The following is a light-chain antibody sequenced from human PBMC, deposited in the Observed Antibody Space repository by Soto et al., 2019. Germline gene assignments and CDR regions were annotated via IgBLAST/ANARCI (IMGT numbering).Light chain of an antibody. V-gene: IGLV2-18*02. CDR3: SSYTSSSTYV. CDR2: EVS. CDR1: SSDVGSYNR. Sequence: QSALTQPPSVSGSPGQSVTISCTGTSSDVGSYNRVSWFQQPPGTAPKLLIYEVSNRPSGVPDRFSGSKSGNTASLTISVLQAEDEDDYYCSSYTSSSTYVFGTGTKVTVL. J-gene: IGLJ1*01.